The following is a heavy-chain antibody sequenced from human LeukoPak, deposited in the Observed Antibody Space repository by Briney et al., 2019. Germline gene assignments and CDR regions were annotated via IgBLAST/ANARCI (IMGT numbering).Heavy chain of an antibody. D-gene: IGHD2-15*01. V-gene: IGHV6-1*01. CDR3: ARRYCSGGSCYIDY. Sequence: SQTLSLTCAISGDSVSSNSAAWNCTRQSPSRGLEWLGRTYYRSKWYNDYAVSVKSRITINPDTSKNQFSLQLNSVTPEDTAVYYCARRYCSGGSCYIDYWGQGTLVTVSS. J-gene: IGHJ4*02. CDR2: TYYRSKWYN. CDR1: GDSVSSNSAA.